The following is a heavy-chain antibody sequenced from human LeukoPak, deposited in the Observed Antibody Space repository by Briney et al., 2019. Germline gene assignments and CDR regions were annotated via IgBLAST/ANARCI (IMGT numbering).Heavy chain of an antibody. V-gene: IGHV1-18*04. CDR3: ARDRPLLWFGELDLGRTYYYYGMDV. CDR1: GYTFTSYG. D-gene: IGHD3-10*01. J-gene: IGHJ6*04. Sequence: ASVKVSCKASGYTFTSYGISWVRQAPGQGLEWMGWISAYNGNTNYAQKLQGRVTMTTDTSTSTAYMELRSQRSDDTAVYYCARDRPLLWFGELDLGRTYYYYGMDVWGKGTTVTVSS. CDR2: ISAYNGNT.